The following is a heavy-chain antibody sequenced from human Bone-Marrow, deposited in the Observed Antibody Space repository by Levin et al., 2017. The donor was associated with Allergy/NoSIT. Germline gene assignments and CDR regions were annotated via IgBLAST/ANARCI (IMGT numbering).Heavy chain of an antibody. D-gene: IGHD4-17*01. Sequence: GGSLRLSCTISGFIFADYAMNWVRQAPGRGLEWVSSLDGSSAKTYYADSVKGRFTIPREYSKNTLFLQMNRLRVEDTARYYCAKAGTTVMRDYSYSDVWGEGTAVTVSS. CDR2: LDGSSAKT. CDR1: GFIFADYA. J-gene: IGHJ6*03. V-gene: IGHV3-23*01. CDR3: AKAGTTVMRDYSYSDV.